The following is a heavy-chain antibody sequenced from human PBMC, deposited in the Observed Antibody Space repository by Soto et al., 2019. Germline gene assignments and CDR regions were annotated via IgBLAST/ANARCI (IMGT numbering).Heavy chain of an antibody. V-gene: IGHV3-53*01. CDR3: ATGLTLPVRPSFDT. J-gene: IGHJ5*02. CDR2: IFSGDNT. D-gene: IGHD2-21*02. Sequence: EVQLVESGGGLIQPGGSLRLSCAASGFTISGNYITWVRQAPGKGLEWVSVIFSGDNTFYSDSVKGRFTISRDRSKNTVYLQMNRLRGDDTAVYFCATGLTLPVRPSFDTWGQGTLLTVSS. CDR1: GFTISGNY.